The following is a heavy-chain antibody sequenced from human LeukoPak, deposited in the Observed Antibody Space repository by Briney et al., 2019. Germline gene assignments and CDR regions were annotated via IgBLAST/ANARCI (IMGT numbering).Heavy chain of an antibody. D-gene: IGHD4-11*01. J-gene: IGHJ4*02. CDR2: INLHGSVK. Sequence: GGSLTLSCAPSGLTLSDYWKNWVRQAPGKGLEWVANINLHGSVKLHVDSVEGRFTISRDNAKNSLFLQMTSLKVEDTAVYYCAAWGLYSYWGQGTLVTVSS. V-gene: IGHV3-7*01. CDR3: AAWGLYSY. CDR1: GLTLSDYW.